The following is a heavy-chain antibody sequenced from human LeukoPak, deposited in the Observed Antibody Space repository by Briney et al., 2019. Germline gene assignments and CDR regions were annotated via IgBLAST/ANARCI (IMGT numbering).Heavy chain of an antibody. J-gene: IGHJ6*02. V-gene: IGHV1-69*04. CDR3: ARERPAARPNIYYYGMDV. CDR1: GGTFSSYA. CDR2: IIPILGIA. Sequence: ASVKVSCKASGGTFSSYAISWVRQAPGQGLEWMGRIIPILGIANYAQKFHGRVTITADKSTSTAYMELSSLRSEDTAVYYCARERPAARPNIYYYGMDVWGQGTTVTVSS. D-gene: IGHD2-2*01.